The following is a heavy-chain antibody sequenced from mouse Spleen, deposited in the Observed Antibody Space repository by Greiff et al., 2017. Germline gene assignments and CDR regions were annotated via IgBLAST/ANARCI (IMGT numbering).Heavy chain of an antibody. D-gene: IGHD1-1*01. J-gene: IGHJ1*01. CDR2: INPSSGYT. CDR1: GYTFTSYT. CDR3: ARFGRSWYFDV. V-gene: IGHV1-4*01. Sequence: VQLQQSGAELARPGASVKMSCKASGYTFTSYTMHWVKQRPGQGLEWIGYINPSSGYTKYNQKFKDKATLTADKSSSTAYMQLSSLTSEDSAVYYCARFGRSWYFDVWGAGTTVTVSS.